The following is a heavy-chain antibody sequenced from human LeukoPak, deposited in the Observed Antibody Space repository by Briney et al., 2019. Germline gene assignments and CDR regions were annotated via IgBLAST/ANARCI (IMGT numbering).Heavy chain of an antibody. V-gene: IGHV1-2*02. J-gene: IGHJ4*02. CDR1: GYTFTGYY. Sequence: GASVKVSCKASGYTFTGYYMHWVRQAPGQGLEWIGWINPNSGGTNYAQRFQGRVTMTRDTSISTAYMELSRLRSDDTAVFYCARVPRAASYFDYWGQGTLVTVSS. CDR3: ARVPRAASYFDY. D-gene: IGHD6-13*01. CDR2: INPNSGGT.